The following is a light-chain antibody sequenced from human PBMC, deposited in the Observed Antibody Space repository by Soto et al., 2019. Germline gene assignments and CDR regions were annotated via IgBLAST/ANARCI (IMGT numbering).Light chain of an antibody. V-gene: IGKV3-11*01. J-gene: IGKJ3*01. CDR1: QSVGSF. CDR2: DAS. CDR3: QHRNNWLGT. Sequence: EIVLTQSPATLSLSPGERATLSCRASQSVGSFLAWYQQNSGQAPRLLIYDASNRPPGIPARFSGSGSGTDFTPTISSLEPEDFAVYCCQHRNNWLGTFGPGTKVDIK.